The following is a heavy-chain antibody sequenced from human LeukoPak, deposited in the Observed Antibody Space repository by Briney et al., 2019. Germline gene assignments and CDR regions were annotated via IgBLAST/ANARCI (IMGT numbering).Heavy chain of an antibody. CDR3: AKSTWPTYYFDY. CDR1: GYSISSGYY. V-gene: IGHV4-38-2*02. J-gene: IGHJ4*02. CDR2: IYHSGST. Sequence: PSETLSLTCTVSGYSISSGYYWGWIRQPPGKGLEWIGSIYHSGSTYYNPSLKSQVTILVDTSKNQFSLKLSSVTAAGTAVYYCAKSTWPTYYFDYWGQGTLVTASS.